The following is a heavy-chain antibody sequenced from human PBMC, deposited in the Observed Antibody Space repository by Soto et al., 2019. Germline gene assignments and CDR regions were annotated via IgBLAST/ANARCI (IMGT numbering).Heavy chain of an antibody. J-gene: IGHJ5*02. CDR2: MNPNSGNT. V-gene: IGHV1-8*01. CDR3: VREDIVVVPPSRPFDP. Sequence: ASVKVSCKASGYTFTSYDINWVRQAPGQGLEWMGWMNPNSGNTGYAQKFQGRVTMTRDTSISTAYLELSSLTSDDTAVYYCVREDIVVVPPSRPFDPWGQGTLVTVSS. D-gene: IGHD2-2*01. CDR1: GYTFTSYD.